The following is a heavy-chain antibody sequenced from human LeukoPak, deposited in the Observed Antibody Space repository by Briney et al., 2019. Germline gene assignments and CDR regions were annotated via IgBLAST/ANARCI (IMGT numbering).Heavy chain of an antibody. V-gene: IGHV3-30*02. J-gene: IGHJ4*02. D-gene: IGHD3-3*01. CDR1: GFTFSSYG. CDR3: AKIRGAFWSGYYPLDH. Sequence: PGGSLRLSCAASGFTFSSYGMHWVRQAPGKGLEWVAFLRYDGSNKYYADSVKGRFTISRDNSKDTLYLQMNSLRAEDTAVYYCAKIRGAFWSGYYPLDHWGQGTLVTVSS. CDR2: LRYDGSNK.